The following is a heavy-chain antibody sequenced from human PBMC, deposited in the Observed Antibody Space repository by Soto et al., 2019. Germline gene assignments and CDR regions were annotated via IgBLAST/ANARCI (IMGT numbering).Heavy chain of an antibody. Sequence: GGSLRLSCAASGFTFSSYAMSWVRQAPGKGLEWVSAISGSGGSTYYADSVKGRFTISRDNSKNTLYLQMNSLRAEDTAVYYCAKDHHVLLWFGELLPNYFDYWGQGTLVTVSS. V-gene: IGHV3-23*01. D-gene: IGHD3-10*01. J-gene: IGHJ4*02. CDR3: AKDHHVLLWFGELLPNYFDY. CDR2: ISGSGGST. CDR1: GFTFSSYA.